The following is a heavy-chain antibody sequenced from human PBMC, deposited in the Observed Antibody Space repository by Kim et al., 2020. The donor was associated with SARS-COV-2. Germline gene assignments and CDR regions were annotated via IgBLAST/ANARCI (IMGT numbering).Heavy chain of an antibody. V-gene: IGHV3-15*01. J-gene: IGHJ3*02. CDR3: TTIIDLRSSNGFDI. D-gene: IGHD3-3*01. Sequence: AAPVKSRLTISRGDSKNTLYLQMNSLKAEDTAVYYCTTIIDLRSSNGFDIWGQGTMVTVSS.